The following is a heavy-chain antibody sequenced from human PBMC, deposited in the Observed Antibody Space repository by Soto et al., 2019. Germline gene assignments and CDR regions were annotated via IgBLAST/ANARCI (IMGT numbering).Heavy chain of an antibody. Sequence: PGGSLRLSCAASGFTFSSYGMHWVRQAPGKGLEWVAVISYDGSNKYYADSVKGRFTISRDNSKNTLYLQMNSLRAEDTAVYYCVKDLNDYGDSHYGMDVWGQGTTVTVSS. V-gene: IGHV3-30*18. CDR1: GFTFSSYG. CDR3: VKDLNDYGDSHYGMDV. J-gene: IGHJ6*02. D-gene: IGHD4-17*01. CDR2: ISYDGSNK.